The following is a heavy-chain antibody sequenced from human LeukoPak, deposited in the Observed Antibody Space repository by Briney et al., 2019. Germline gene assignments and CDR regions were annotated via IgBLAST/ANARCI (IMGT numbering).Heavy chain of an antibody. Sequence: PGGSLRLSCAGSGISFSNAWMTWVRQAPGKGLECVANIKPGGSETYYVDSVKGRFTISRDNAKNSLYLQMTSLRAEDTALYYCATYRHLPYWGQGTLVTVSS. V-gene: IGHV3-7*01. D-gene: IGHD2-2*02. CDR2: IKPGGSET. J-gene: IGHJ4*02. CDR3: ATYRHLPY. CDR1: GISFSNAW.